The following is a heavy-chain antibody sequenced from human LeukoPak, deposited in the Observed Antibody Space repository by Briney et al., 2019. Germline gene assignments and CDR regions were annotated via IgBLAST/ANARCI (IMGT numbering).Heavy chain of an antibody. Sequence: SSETLSLTCTVSGGSISSYYWSWIRQPPGKGLEWIGYIYYSGSTNYNPSLKSRVTISVDTSKNQFSLKLSSVTAADTAVYYCARSRTYYYDSSGYSYYFDYWGQGTLVTVSS. J-gene: IGHJ4*02. CDR1: GGSISSYY. D-gene: IGHD3-22*01. V-gene: IGHV4-59*01. CDR3: ARSRTYYYDSSGYSYYFDY. CDR2: IYYSGST.